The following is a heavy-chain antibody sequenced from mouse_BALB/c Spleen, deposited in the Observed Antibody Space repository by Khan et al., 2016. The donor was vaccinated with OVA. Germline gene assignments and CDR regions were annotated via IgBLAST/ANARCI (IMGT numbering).Heavy chain of an antibody. CDR2: INTYTGEP. Sequence: QIQLVQSGPELKKPGATVKISCKASGYTFTNYVMNWVKQSPGKGLKWMGWINTYTGEPTYADDFKGRFAFSLETSASTAYLQINSLTNEDTATYFCVRSHGGYWGQGTTLTVSS. CDR3: VRSHGGY. V-gene: IGHV9-3-1*01. CDR1: GYTFTNYV. J-gene: IGHJ2*01.